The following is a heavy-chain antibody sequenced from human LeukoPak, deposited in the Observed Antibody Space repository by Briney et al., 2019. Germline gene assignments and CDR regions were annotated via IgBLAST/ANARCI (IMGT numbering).Heavy chain of an antibody. CDR2: ISGSGGST. CDR1: GFTVSSNY. CDR3: AKGRDSDYYSYYHMDV. V-gene: IGHV3-23*01. Sequence: PGGSLRLSCAASGFTVSSNYMSWVRQAPGKGLEWVSAISGSGGSTYYADSVKGRFTISRDNSKNTLYLQMNSLRAEDAAIYYCAKGRDSDYYSYYHMDVWGKGTTVTVSS. D-gene: IGHD5-24*01. J-gene: IGHJ6*03.